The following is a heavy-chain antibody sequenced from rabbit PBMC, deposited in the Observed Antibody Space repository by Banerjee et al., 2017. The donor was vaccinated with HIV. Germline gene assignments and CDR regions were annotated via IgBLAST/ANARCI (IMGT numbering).Heavy chain of an antibody. D-gene: IGHD6-1*01. CDR3: ARATYGGWVGYGYVGEYFNL. CDR2: IYSSSGST. J-gene: IGHJ4*01. Sequence: QEQLVESGGGLVQPEGSLTLTCTASGFSFSSSYWICWVRQAPGKGLELIACIYSSSGSTWYASWVNGRFTISKTSSTTVTLQMTSLTAADTATYFCARATYGGWVGYGYVGEYFNLRGQGTLVTVS. CDR1: GFSFSSSYW. V-gene: IGHV1S45*01.